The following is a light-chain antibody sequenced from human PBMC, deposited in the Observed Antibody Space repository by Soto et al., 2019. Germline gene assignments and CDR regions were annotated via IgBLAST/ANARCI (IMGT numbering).Light chain of an antibody. Sequence: DIVMTQSPESLAVSLGERATINCRSSQSILYRSNSKNYLAWYQQKLGQPPKLLIYWASTREPGVPDRFSGSVSGKDFTLTISSLKAEDVAVYYCQQYYSTPLTLGGGTKVDIK. J-gene: IGKJ4*01. V-gene: IGKV4-1*01. CDR1: QSILYRSNSKNY. CDR3: QQYYSTPLT. CDR2: WAS.